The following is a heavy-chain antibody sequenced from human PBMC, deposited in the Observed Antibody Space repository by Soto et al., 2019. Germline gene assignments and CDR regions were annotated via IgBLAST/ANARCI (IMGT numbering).Heavy chain of an antibody. CDR3: ARALYSYALGICFDY. CDR1: GGTFSSYA. Sequence: VKVSCKASGGTFSSYAISWVRQAPGQGLEWMGGIIPIFGTANYAQKFQGRVTITADESTSTAYMELSSLRSEDTAVYYCARALYSYALGICFDYWGQGTLVTVSS. V-gene: IGHV1-69*13. D-gene: IGHD5-18*01. J-gene: IGHJ4*02. CDR2: IIPIFGTA.